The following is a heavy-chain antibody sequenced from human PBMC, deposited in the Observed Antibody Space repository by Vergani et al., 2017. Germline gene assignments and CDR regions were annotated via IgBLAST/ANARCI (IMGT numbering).Heavy chain of an antibody. J-gene: IGHJ5*02. Sequence: QVQLQESGPGLVKPSETLSLTCTVSGGSISSYYWSWIRQPPGKGLEWIGYIYYSGSTNYNPSLKSRVTMSVDTSKNQFSLKLSSVTAADTAVYYCARETASGWYMWFDPWGQGTLVTVSS. CDR2: IYYSGST. CDR3: ARETASGWYMWFDP. CDR1: GGSISSYY. D-gene: IGHD6-19*01. V-gene: IGHV4-59*12.